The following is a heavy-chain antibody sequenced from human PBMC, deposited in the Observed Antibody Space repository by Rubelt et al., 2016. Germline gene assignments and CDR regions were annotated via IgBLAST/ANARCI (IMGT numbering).Heavy chain of an antibody. CDR1: GYSISSGYY. Sequence: QVQLQESGPGLVKPSETLSLTCTVSGYSISSGYYWGWIRQPPGKGLEWIGNIFHTGSTYFNPALKSRVTISVDRSKNQFSRKVMSVTAADTALYYCPRRNGEPIDYWGQGTLVTVSS. D-gene: IGHD3-10*01. CDR3: PRRNGEPIDY. V-gene: IGHV4-38-2*02. CDR2: IFHTGST. J-gene: IGHJ4*02.